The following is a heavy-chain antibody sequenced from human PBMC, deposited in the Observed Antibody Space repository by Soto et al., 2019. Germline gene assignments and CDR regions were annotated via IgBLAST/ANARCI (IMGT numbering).Heavy chain of an antibody. Sequence: EVQLLESGGALVQPGGSLRLSCAASGFTFSNHAMNWVRQAPGKGLEWVSTISDSGSTYYADSVKGRFPISRDNSKNTLYLQMNSLRAEDTAVSYCARDPGGHYCTSTSCLYFFDHWGHGTLVIVSS. D-gene: IGHD2-2*01. V-gene: IGHV3-23*01. CDR2: ISDSGST. J-gene: IGHJ4*01. CDR1: GFTFSNHA. CDR3: ARDPGGHYCTSTSCLYFFDH.